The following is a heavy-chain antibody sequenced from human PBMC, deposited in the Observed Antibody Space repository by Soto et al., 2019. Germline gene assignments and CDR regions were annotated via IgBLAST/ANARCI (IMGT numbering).Heavy chain of an antibody. J-gene: IGHJ5*02. Sequence: QLLESGGGLAQPGESLTLSCAASGFMFSGYAMSWVRQAPGKGLEWVSAVSNSGTSTSYADSVKGRFTISRDNSKNTLHPQMSGLGAEDTALYYCVKDLAASGWFDPWGQGTLVIVSS. V-gene: IGHV3-23*01. CDR3: VKDLAASGWFDP. CDR1: GFMFSGYA. CDR2: VSNSGTST. D-gene: IGHD2-15*01.